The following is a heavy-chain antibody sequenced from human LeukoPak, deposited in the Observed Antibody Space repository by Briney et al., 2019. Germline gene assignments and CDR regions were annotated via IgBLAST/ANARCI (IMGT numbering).Heavy chain of an antibody. CDR1: GFTFGEAW. CDR2: IKSKSDGGTT. D-gene: IGHD3-10*01. V-gene: IGHV3-15*05. CDR3: TTVTLRPVGL. J-gene: IGHJ4*02. Sequence: QPGGPLRLSCAASGFTFGEAWMSWVRQAPGKGLEWVGRIKSKSDGGTTDYAAPVKGRFTISRDDSKNTLFLQINSLKIEDTAVYYCTTVTLRPVGLWGQGTLVTVSS.